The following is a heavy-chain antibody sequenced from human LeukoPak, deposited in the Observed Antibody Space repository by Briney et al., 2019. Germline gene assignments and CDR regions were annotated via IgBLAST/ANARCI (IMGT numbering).Heavy chain of an antibody. CDR3: ARGPPRDYDSSGFYCNY. CDR1: GGSFSGYY. CDR2: INHSGFT. J-gene: IGHJ4*02. V-gene: IGHV4-34*01. Sequence: SETLSLTCALYGGSFSGYYWSWIRQPPGKGLEWIGEINHSGFTNYNPSLKSRVTISEDTSKNQFSLKLSSVTAADTAVYYCARGPPRDYDSSGFYCNYWGQGTLVTVSS. D-gene: IGHD3-22*01.